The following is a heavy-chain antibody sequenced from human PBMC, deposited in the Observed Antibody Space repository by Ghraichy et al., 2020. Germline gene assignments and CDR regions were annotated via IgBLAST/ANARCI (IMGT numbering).Heavy chain of an antibody. V-gene: IGHV4-38-2*02. Sequence: ETLSLTCIVSGYSISSGYYWGWIRQPPGKGLEWIGGIHHIGSTYNNPSLKSRVTMSVDPSKNQLSLRLTSVTAADTAVYFCARVVYCGGDCYYYFDFWGQGTLVTVSS. D-gene: IGHD2-21*02. CDR3: ARVVYCGGDCYYYFDF. J-gene: IGHJ4*02. CDR2: IHHIGST. CDR1: GYSISSGYY.